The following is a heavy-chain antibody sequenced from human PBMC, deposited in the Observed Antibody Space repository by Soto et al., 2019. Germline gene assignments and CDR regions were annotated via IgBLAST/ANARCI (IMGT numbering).Heavy chain of an antibody. CDR2: IWYDGSNK. J-gene: IGHJ6*01. V-gene: IGHV3-33*01. Sequence: HPGGSLRLSCAASGFTFSSYGMHWVRQAPGKGLEWVAVIWYDGSNKYYADSVKGRFTISRDNSKNTLYLQMNSLRAEDTAVYYCAREDRPGYYYLVYYYYGMDVWGQGTTVTVSS. CDR1: GFTFSSYG. D-gene: IGHD3-22*01. CDR3: AREDRPGYYYLVYYYYGMDV.